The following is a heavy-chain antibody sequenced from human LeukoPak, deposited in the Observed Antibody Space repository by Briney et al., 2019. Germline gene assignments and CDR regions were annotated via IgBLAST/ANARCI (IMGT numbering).Heavy chain of an antibody. Sequence: GGSLRLSCAASGFTFSSYAMSWVRHAPRKGLEWVSSISGGGVATYYADSVKGRFTISRDNSKNTLYVLMNSLRAEDTAVYYCAKAARFPVSYFDYWGQGTLVTVSS. J-gene: IGHJ4*02. CDR1: GFTFSSYA. D-gene: IGHD3-3*01. CDR3: AKAARFPVSYFDY. CDR2: ISGGGVAT. V-gene: IGHV3-23*01.